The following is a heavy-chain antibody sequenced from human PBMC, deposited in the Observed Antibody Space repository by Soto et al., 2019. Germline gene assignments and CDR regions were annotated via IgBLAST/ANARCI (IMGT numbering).Heavy chain of an antibody. J-gene: IGHJ4*02. CDR2: MNPNTGNS. CDR3: ARRAETNGWHIFAADKYYIDF. Sequence: QVQLVQSGAEVRKPGASVKVSCEASGYTFTSYDIYWVGQATGQGLEWMGWMNPNTGNSGYAQKFQGTVTMTSDTSISTAHMELSSLRSDDTAVYYCARRAETNGWHIFAADKYYIDFWGQATLVSVS. CDR1: GYTFTSYD. V-gene: IGHV1-8*01. D-gene: IGHD2-8*01.